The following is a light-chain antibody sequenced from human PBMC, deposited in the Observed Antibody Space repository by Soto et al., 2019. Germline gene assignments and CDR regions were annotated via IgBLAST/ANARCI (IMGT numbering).Light chain of an antibody. CDR3: QKYNSAPPFT. Sequence: DIQMTQSPSSLSASVGDRVTITCRASQGISNYLAWYQQKPGKIPHPLIYAASTLQSGVPSRFSGSGSGTDFTLTISSLQPEDVATYYCQKYNSAPPFTFGPGTRVDIK. CDR2: AAS. J-gene: IGKJ3*01. V-gene: IGKV1-27*01. CDR1: QGISNY.